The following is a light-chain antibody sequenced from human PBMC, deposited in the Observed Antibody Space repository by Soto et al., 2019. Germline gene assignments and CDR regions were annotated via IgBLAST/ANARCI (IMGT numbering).Light chain of an antibody. J-gene: IGLJ2*01. V-gene: IGLV4-69*01. CDR2: LNSAGNH. CDR3: QTWGTGFQV. Sequence: QAVLTQSPSASASLGASVKLTCTLSSGHSSYAIAWHQQQPEKGPRFLMKLNSAGNHSKGDGIPDRFSGSSSGAERYLTISSLQSEDEADYYCQTWGTGFQVFGGGTKLTVL. CDR1: SGHSSYA.